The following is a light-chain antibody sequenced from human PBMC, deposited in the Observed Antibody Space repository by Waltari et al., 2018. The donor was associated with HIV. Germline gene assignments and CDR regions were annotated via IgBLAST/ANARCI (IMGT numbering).Light chain of an antibody. CDR2: DVI. J-gene: IGLJ3*02. V-gene: IGLV2-14*03. CDR1: SSDVGAYIY. CDR3: SSHTSSSPWV. Sequence: QSALTQPASVSGSPGQSITISCTGTSSDVGAYIYVSWYQQHPGKAPKLMIYDVINRPSGVSNRFSGSKSGNTASLTISVLQAEDEADYYCSSHTSSSPWVFGGGTKVTVL.